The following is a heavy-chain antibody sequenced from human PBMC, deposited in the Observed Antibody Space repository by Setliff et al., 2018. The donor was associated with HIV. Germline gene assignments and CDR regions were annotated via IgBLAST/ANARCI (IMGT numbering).Heavy chain of an antibody. CDR1: GYSVSSGYY. CDR2: MYDSETT. Sequence: PSETLSLTCIVSGYSVSSGYYWGWIRQPPGKGLQWIGAMYDSETTYYNPSLKSRVTMSVDASRNRFSLKLSSVTAADTAMYFCARQPPLSVLQVWFDDYWGQGTLVTVSS. D-gene: IGHD3-10*01. CDR3: ARQPPLSVLQVWFDDY. J-gene: IGHJ4*02. V-gene: IGHV4-38-2*02.